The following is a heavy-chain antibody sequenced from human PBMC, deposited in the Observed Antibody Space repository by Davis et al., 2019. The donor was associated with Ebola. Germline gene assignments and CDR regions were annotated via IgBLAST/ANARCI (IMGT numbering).Heavy chain of an antibody. Sequence: GESLKISCAASGFTFSSYAMSWVRQAPGKGLEWVSAISGNGGSTYYADSVKGRFTISRDNSKKTLYLQMNSLRAEDTAVYYCAKSGLSFGVVKYHYGMDVWGKGTTVTVSS. V-gene: IGHV3-23*01. CDR2: ISGNGGST. CDR3: AKSGLSFGVVKYHYGMDV. J-gene: IGHJ6*04. CDR1: GFTFSSYA. D-gene: IGHD3-3*01.